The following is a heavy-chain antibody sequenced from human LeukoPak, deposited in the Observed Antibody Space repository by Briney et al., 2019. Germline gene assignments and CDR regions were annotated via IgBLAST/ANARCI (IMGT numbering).Heavy chain of an antibody. CDR1: GFTFSSYS. Sequence: GGSLRLSCAASGFTFSSYSMNWVRQAPGKGLEWVSSISSSSSYIYYADSVKGRFTISRDNAKNALYLQMNSLRAEDTAVYYCARDRPYDSSGYYVGPYPATGDFDYWGQGTLVTVSS. J-gene: IGHJ4*02. D-gene: IGHD3-22*01. CDR2: ISSSSSYI. V-gene: IGHV3-21*01. CDR3: ARDRPYDSSGYYVGPYPATGDFDY.